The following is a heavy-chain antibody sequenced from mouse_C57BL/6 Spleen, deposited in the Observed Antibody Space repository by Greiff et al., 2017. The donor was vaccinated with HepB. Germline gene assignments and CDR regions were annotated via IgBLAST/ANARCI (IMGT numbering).Heavy chain of an antibody. Sequence: EVKLMESGGGLVKPGGSLKLSCAASGFTFSDYGMHWVRQAPEKGLEWVAYISSGSSTIYYADTVKGRFTISRDNANNTLFLQMTSLRSEDTTMYYCARTLSYWYFDVWGTGTTVTVSS. CDR3: ARTLSYWYFDV. J-gene: IGHJ1*03. V-gene: IGHV5-17*01. CDR1: GFTFSDYG. CDR2: ISSGSSTI.